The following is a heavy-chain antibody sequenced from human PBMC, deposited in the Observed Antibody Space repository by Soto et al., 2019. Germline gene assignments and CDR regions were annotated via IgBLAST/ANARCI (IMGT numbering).Heavy chain of an antibody. CDR1: GGSISSYY. V-gene: IGHV4-59*01. J-gene: IGHJ5*02. CDR3: ARVGGSYGGGWFDH. Sequence: PSETLSLTCTVSGGSISSYYWSWIRQPPGKGLEWIGYIYYSGSTNYNPSLKSRVTISVDTSKNQFSLKLSSVTAADTAVYYCARVGGSYGGGWFDHWGQGTLVTVSS. CDR2: IYYSGST. D-gene: IGHD1-26*01.